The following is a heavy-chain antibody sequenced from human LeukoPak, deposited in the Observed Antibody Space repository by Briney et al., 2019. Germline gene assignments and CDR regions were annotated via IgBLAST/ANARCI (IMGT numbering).Heavy chain of an antibody. D-gene: IGHD1-26*01. Sequence: GGSLRLSCAASGFTFSSYSMNWVRQAPGKGLEWVSSISSSSSYIYYADSVKGRFTISRDNAKNSLYLQMNSLRAEDTAVYYCVRDPHGGSGSDPHDAFDIWAQETMVTVSS. CDR3: VRDPHGGSGSDPHDAFDI. J-gene: IGHJ3*02. CDR2: ISSSSSYI. V-gene: IGHV3-21*01. CDR1: GFTFSSYS.